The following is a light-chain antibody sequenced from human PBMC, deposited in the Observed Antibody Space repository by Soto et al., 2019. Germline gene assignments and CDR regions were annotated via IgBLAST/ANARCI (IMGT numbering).Light chain of an antibody. CDR2: GAS. Sequence: EIVLTQSPGTLSLSPGERATLSCRASQSVSGSYLAWYQQRPGQSPRLLIYGASDRATGIPDRFSGSGCGTDFTLTISRVEPEDFALYYCQQYGSSPPYTFGQGTRLEIK. V-gene: IGKV3-20*01. J-gene: IGKJ2*01. CDR1: QSVSGSY. CDR3: QQYGSSPPYT.